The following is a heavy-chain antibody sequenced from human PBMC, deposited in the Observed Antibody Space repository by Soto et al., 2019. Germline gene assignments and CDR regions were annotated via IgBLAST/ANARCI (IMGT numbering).Heavy chain of an antibody. CDR2: INHSGRT. V-gene: IGHV4-34*01. CDR3: ARYPVAAGGPYYQYYDLDV. Sequence: SETLSLTCAVSGGSFSGFYWSWIRQPPGKGLEWIGEINHSGRTNYNPFLKSRVTISVDTSKNQFSLKLKSVTAADTAVYYCARYPVAAGGPYYQYYDLDVWGQGTPVTVSS. J-gene: IGHJ6*02. CDR1: GGSFSGFY. D-gene: IGHD6-13*01.